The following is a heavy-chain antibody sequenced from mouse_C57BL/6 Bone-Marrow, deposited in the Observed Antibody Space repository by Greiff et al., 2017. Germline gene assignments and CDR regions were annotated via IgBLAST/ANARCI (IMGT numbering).Heavy chain of an antibody. CDR2: IYPRSGNT. CDR3: ARSPIYYYGRGYFDV. CDR1: GYTFPSYG. Sequence: VQLQQSGAELARPGASVKLSCKASGYTFPSYGISWVKQRTGKGLEWIGEIYPRSGNTYYNEKFKGKATLTADKSSSTAYMELRSLTSEDSAVYFCARSPIYYYGRGYFDVWGTGTTVTVSS. J-gene: IGHJ1*03. V-gene: IGHV1-81*01. D-gene: IGHD1-1*01.